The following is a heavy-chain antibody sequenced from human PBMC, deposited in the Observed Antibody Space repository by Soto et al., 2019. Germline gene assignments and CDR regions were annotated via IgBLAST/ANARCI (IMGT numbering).Heavy chain of an antibody. CDR3: AREFSSSSDYYYYGMDV. CDR2: INPNSGGT. J-gene: IGHJ6*02. D-gene: IGHD6-6*01. CDR1: GYGFTCDY. V-gene: IGHV1-2*04. Sequence: GASVKVSCKASGYGFTCDYMHWVRQAPGQGLEWMGWINPNSGGTNYAQKFQGWVTMTRDTSISTAYMELSRLRSDDTAVYYCAREFSSSSDYYYYGMDVWGQGTTVTVSS.